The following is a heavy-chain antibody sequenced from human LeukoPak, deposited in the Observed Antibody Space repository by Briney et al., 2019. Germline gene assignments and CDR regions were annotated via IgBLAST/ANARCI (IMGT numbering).Heavy chain of an antibody. V-gene: IGHV1-2*02. CDR1: GYTFTGYY. J-gene: IGHJ4*02. Sequence: ASVKVSCKASGYTFTGYYMHWMRQAPGQGLEWMGWINPNSGGTNYAQKFQGRVTMTRDTSISTAYMELSRLRSDDTAVYYCARAWGYGSEHDYWGQGTLVTVSS. CDR2: INPNSGGT. D-gene: IGHD3-10*01. CDR3: ARAWGYGSEHDY.